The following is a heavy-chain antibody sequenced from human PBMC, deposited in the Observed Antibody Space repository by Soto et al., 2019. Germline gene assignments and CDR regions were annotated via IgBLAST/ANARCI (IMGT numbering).Heavy chain of an antibody. Sequence: PSETLSLTCTVSGGSVSSGSDYWSWIRQPPGKGLEWIGYIYYSGSTNYNPSLKSRVTISVDTSKNQFSLKLSSVTAADTAVYYCARDLRRYYDSSGFAAFDIWGQGTMVTVSS. CDR2: IYYSGST. V-gene: IGHV4-61*01. J-gene: IGHJ3*02. CDR1: GGSVSSGSDY. CDR3: ARDLRRYYDSSGFAAFDI. D-gene: IGHD3-22*01.